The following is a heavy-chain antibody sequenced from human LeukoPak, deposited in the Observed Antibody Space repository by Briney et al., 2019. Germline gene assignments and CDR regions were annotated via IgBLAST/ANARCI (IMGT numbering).Heavy chain of an antibody. CDR1: GFTFSATA. CDR3: LVTDNTGRTTPFDY. D-gene: IGHD2-8*02. J-gene: IGHJ4*02. Sequence: GGSLKLSCAASGFTFSATAMHWVRQASGKGLEWVGRIRSKPKNYATAYGASVKGRVTISRDDSNNTAYLHINSLKTEDTAVYYCLVTDNTGRTTPFDYWGQGTLVTVSS. V-gene: IGHV3-73*01. CDR2: IRSKPKNYAT.